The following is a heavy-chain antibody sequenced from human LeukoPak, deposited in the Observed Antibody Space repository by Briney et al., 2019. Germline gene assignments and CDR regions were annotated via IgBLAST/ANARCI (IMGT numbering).Heavy chain of an antibody. Sequence: GGSLRLSCAVSGFNFNDAWMSWVRQAPGKGLEWVAVIWHDGDKNYYSDSVKGRFTASRDNSKNMLFLQMNDLAVEDTAVYFCARGTRVQLPRYYYHGLALWGQGTTVIVSS. J-gene: IGHJ6*02. CDR2: IWHDGDKN. CDR1: GFNFNDAW. D-gene: IGHD3-10*01. CDR3: ARGTRVQLPRYYYHGLAL. V-gene: IGHV3-33*08.